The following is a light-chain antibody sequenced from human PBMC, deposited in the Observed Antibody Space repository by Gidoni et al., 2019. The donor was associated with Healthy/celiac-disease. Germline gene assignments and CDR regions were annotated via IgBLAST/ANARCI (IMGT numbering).Light chain of an antibody. J-gene: IGKJ3*01. CDR1: QRVSSSY. CDR2: AAS. V-gene: IGKV3-20*01. Sequence: EIVLTQSPGTLSLSPGERATLSCRASQRVSSSYLAWYKQKPGQAPRLLIYAASSRATGIPDRFSGSVSWTDFTLTISRLEPEDFAVYYCQQYGSSSFTYGPGTKVDIK. CDR3: QQYGSSSFT.